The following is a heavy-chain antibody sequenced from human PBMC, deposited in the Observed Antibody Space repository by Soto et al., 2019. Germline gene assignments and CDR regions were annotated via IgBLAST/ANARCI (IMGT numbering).Heavy chain of an antibody. Sequence: SETLSLTCAVYGGSFSCYYWSWIRQPPGKGLEWIGEINHSGSTNYNPSLKSRVTISVDTSKNQFSLKLSSVTAADTAVYYCARAPYSSSWYYYYYGMDVWGQGTTVTVSS. CDR2: INHSGST. V-gene: IGHV4-34*01. J-gene: IGHJ6*02. D-gene: IGHD6-13*01. CDR1: GGSFSCYY. CDR3: ARAPYSSSWYYYYYGMDV.